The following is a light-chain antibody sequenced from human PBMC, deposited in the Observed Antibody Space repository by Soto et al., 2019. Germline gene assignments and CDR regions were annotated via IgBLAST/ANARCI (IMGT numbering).Light chain of an antibody. V-gene: IGLV1-44*01. CDR1: SSNIGSNT. CDR2: SNN. CDR3: AAWDDSLTYV. J-gene: IGLJ1*01. Sequence: QSVLTQPPSASGTPGQRVTISCSGSSSNIGSNTVNWYQQLPGTAPKLLIYSNNQRPSGVPDRFSGSKSGTSASLAISGLQSEDEADYYCAAWDDSLTYVFGTGTKVTAL.